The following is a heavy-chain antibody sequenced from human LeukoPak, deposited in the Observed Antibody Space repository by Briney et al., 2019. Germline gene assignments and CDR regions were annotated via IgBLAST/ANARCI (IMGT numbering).Heavy chain of an antibody. CDR1: GFTFSSDW. CDR3: ARDKAPVTYYYGSGSYYSVEEGFNWFDP. J-gene: IGHJ5*02. CDR2: INSDGSST. V-gene: IGHV3-74*01. Sequence: PGGSLRLSCAASGFTFSSDWMHWVRQAPGKGLVWVSRINSDGSSTSYADSVKGRFTISRDNAKNTLYLQMNSLRAEDTAVYYCARDKAPVTYYYGSGSYYSVEEGFNWFDPWGQGTLVTVSS. D-gene: IGHD3-10*01.